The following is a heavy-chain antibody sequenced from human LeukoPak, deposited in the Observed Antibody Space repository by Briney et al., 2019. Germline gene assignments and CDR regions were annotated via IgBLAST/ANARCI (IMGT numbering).Heavy chain of an antibody. CDR2: IAYDGSNK. V-gene: IGHV3-30*18. D-gene: IGHD1-1*01. CDR3: AKEKAIATINYGLDV. J-gene: IGHJ6*02. CDR1: GFIFDTYD. Sequence: GGSQRLSCTASGFIFDTYDMLWVRRAPGQGLEWVAVIAYDGSNKVYADSVKGRFTISRDNSKNTLYLQMNSLRGEDTAVYYCAKEKAIATINYGLDVWGQGTTVTVSS.